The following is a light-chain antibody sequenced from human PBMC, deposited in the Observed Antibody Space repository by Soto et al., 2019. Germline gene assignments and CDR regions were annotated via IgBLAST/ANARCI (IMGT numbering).Light chain of an antibody. V-gene: IGKV2-28*01. Sequence: DIVMTQSPLSLAVTLGEPASISCRSSQSALHSNGKTYLDWYLQKPGQSPQLLIYSASNRASGVPDRLSGSGSGTDFTLQISRVEAEDVGVYYCMQAVQTLTFGGGTKVEIK. CDR3: MQAVQTLT. J-gene: IGKJ4*01. CDR2: SAS. CDR1: QSALHSNGKTY.